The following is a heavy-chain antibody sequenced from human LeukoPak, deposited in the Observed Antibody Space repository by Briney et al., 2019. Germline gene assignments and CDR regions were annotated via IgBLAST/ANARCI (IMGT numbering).Heavy chain of an antibody. CDR3: ARETNFDY. Sequence: ASVKVSCKASGGTFSSYAISWARQAPGQGLEWMGWISAYNGNTNYAQKLQGRVTMTTDTSTSTAYMELRSLRSDDTAVYYCARETNFDYWGQGTLVTVSS. V-gene: IGHV1-18*01. D-gene: IGHD4-11*01. CDR2: ISAYNGNT. CDR1: GGTFSSYA. J-gene: IGHJ4*02.